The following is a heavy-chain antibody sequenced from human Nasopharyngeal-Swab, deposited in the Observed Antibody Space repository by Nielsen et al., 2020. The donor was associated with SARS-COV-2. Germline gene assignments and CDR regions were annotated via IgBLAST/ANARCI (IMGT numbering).Heavy chain of an antibody. Sequence: GGSLRLSCAASGFTFSSYAMSWVRQAPGKGLEWVAVIWYDGSNKYYADSVKGRFTISRDNSKNTLYLQMNSLRAEDTAVYYCARENPKGPSLGESFFDYWGQGTLVTVSS. CDR2: IWYDGSNK. CDR3: ARENPKGPSLGESFFDY. D-gene: IGHD3-16*01. J-gene: IGHJ4*02. CDR1: GFTFSSYA. V-gene: IGHV3-33*08.